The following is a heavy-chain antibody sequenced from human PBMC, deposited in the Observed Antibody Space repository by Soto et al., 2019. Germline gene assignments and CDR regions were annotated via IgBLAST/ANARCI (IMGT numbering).Heavy chain of an antibody. D-gene: IGHD2-21*01. CDR1: GYTFTSYA. J-gene: IGHJ4*02. CDR3: ARHGVEVIVFRIRSTSYSFVF. CDR2: INAGNGNT. V-gene: IGHV1-3*01. Sequence: ASVKVSCKASGYTFTSYAMHWVRQAPGQRLEWMGWINAGNGNTKYSQKFQGRVTITRDTSASTAYMELSSLRSEDTAVYYCARHGVEVIVFRIRSTSYSFVFRGQGLLV.